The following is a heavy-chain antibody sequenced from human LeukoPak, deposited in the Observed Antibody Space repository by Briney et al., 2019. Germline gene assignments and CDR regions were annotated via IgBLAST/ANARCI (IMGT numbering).Heavy chain of an antibody. CDR2: INHSGST. J-gene: IGHJ5*02. V-gene: IGHV4-34*01. D-gene: IGHD5-18*01. CDR1: SSSITSDYF. Sequence: SETLSLTCSVSSSSITSDYFWTWIRQPPGKGLEWIGEINHSGSTNYNPSLKSRVTISVDTSKNQFSLKLSSVTAADTAVYYCARGLGRYSYGSRNNWFDPWGQGNLVTVSS. CDR3: ARGLGRYSYGSRNNWFDP.